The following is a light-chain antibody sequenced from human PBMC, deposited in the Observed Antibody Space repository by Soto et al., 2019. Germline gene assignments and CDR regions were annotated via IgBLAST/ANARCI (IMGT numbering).Light chain of an antibody. Sequence: EIVLTQSPVTLSLSPGERATLSCRASQSLSSSYFAWYQHKPGQGPRLLIYGTFTRATGIPDRFSGSGSGTDLTLHINRMEPEDFAVYYCQQHETLIKFGQGTKGDIK. CDR1: QSLSSSY. CDR2: GTF. CDR3: QQHETLIK. V-gene: IGKV3-20*01. J-gene: IGKJ1*01.